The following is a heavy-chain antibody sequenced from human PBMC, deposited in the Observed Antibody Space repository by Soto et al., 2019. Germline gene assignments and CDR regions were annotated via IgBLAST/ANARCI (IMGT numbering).Heavy chain of an antibody. CDR1: GGSISSSSYY. Sequence: SETLSLTCTVSGGSISSSSYYWGWIRQPPGKGLEWIGSIYYSGSTYYNPSLKSRVTISVDTSKNQFSLKLSSVTAADTAVYYCAAHRKLVVVAATPSLLNWFDPWGQGTLVTVSS. D-gene: IGHD2-15*01. CDR2: IYYSGST. CDR3: AAHRKLVVVAATPSLLNWFDP. V-gene: IGHV4-39*01. J-gene: IGHJ5*02.